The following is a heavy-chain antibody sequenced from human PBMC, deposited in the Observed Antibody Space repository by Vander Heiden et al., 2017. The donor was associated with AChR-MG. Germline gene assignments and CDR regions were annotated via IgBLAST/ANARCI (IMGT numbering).Heavy chain of an antibody. CDR3: ARAAAIFGGVIHWFDP. J-gene: IGHJ5*02. CDR1: GGPISSSSYY. CDR2: IYYSGST. V-gene: IGHV4-39*01. Sequence: QLQLQESGPGLVKPSETLSLTCTVAGGPISSSSYYGGWIRQPPGKGLDGIGSIYYSGSTYYNPSRKSRVTISVDTSKNQCSLKLSSVTAADTAVYYCARAAAIFGGVIHWFDPWGQGTLVTVSS. D-gene: IGHD3-3*01.